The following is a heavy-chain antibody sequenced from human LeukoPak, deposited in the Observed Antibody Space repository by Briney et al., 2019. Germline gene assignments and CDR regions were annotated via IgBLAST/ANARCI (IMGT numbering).Heavy chain of an antibody. D-gene: IGHD6-19*01. CDR3: AKGPYSSGWYETYYFDY. CDR1: GFTFDDYA. V-gene: IGHV3-43*02. Sequence: PGGSLRLSCAASGFTFDDYAMHWVRHAPGKGLEWVSLISGDGGSTYYADSVKGRFTISRDNSKNSLYLQMNSLRTEDTALYYCAKGPYSSGWYETYYFDYWGQGTLVTVSS. J-gene: IGHJ4*02. CDR2: ISGDGGST.